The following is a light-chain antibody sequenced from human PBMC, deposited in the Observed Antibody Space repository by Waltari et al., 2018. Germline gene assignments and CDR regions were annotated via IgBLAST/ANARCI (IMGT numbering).Light chain of an antibody. CDR1: SRDVGAYNY. CDR2: DVS. CDR3: ISYTTSDTMI. Sequence: QSALTQPASVSGSPGQSITISCTGTSRDVGAYNYVSWYQQHPGQVPKLIIYDVSHRPSGVSFRFSGSKSDNTASLTISGLQAEDEADYYCISYTTSDTMIFGGGTKLTVL. J-gene: IGLJ2*01. V-gene: IGLV2-14*03.